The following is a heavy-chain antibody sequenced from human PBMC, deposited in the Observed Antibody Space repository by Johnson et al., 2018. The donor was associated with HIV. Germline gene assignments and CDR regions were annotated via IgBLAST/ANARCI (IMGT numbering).Heavy chain of an antibody. V-gene: IGHV3-74*01. Sequence: VQLVESGGGLVQPGGSLRLSCAVSGFSFRNYWMEWVRQAPGKGLVWVSRIKSDGTSTPYADSVRGRFTISRDNANNPLDLQRNSMRAEDTAVYYCAVVALPMYWYDAFDVWGQGTVVTVSS. CDR3: AVVALPMYWYDAFDV. J-gene: IGHJ3*01. CDR1: GFSFRNYW. CDR2: IKSDGTST. D-gene: IGHD2-21*01.